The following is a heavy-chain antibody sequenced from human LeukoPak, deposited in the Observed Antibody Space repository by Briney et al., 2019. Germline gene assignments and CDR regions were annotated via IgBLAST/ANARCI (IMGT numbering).Heavy chain of an antibody. D-gene: IGHD4/OR15-4a*01. CDR3: AKDMVAFF. Sequence: PGGSLRLSCTASGFTFSNFWMGWVRQAPGKGLEWVANIKQDETEKFYLGSVKGRFTISRDNAKNSLYLQMNSLRAEDTAVYYCAKDMVAFFWGQGTLVTVSS. CDR1: GFTFSNFW. V-gene: IGHV3-7*03. J-gene: IGHJ4*02. CDR2: IKQDETEK.